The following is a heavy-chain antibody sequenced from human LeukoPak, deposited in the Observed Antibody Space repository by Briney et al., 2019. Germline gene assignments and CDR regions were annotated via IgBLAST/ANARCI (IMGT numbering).Heavy chain of an antibody. D-gene: IGHD1-7*01. CDR3: ARGGTGTLPYYYYGMDV. Sequence: PSETLSLTCAVYGGSFSGYYWSWIRQPPGKGLEWIGEINHSGSTNYNPSLKSRVTISVDTSKNQFSLKLSSVTAADTAVYYCARGGTGTLPYYYYGMDVWGQGTTVTVSS. J-gene: IGHJ6*02. CDR1: GGSFSGYY. V-gene: IGHV4-34*01. CDR2: INHSGST.